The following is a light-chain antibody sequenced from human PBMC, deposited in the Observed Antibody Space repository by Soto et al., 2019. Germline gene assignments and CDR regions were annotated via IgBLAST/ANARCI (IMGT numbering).Light chain of an antibody. V-gene: IGKV4-1*01. J-gene: IGKJ2*01. Sequence: DIVMTQSPDSLAVCLGERATINCKSSQSVLYSSNNKNYLAWYQQRPGQPPKLLIYWASTRESGVPDRFSGSGSGTDFTLTITSLQAKDVAVYYCQQYESTPPTFGQGTKLEIK. CDR2: WAS. CDR3: QQYESTPPT. CDR1: QSVLYSSNNKNY.